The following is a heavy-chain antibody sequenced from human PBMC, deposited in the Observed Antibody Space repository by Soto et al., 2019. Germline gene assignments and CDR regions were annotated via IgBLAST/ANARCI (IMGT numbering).Heavy chain of an antibody. D-gene: IGHD5-18*01. Sequence: AFVKGSCKGSGLGNSDYFRRWVRQNTGQGLEWMGIINPSGDIRNYAQKFQGRVTITRDTSTSTVYMDLNSLRAEETAVYWCARQRGYTYGYPFDYWCQGTLGTVSS. CDR1: GLGNSDYF. V-gene: IGHV1-46*01. J-gene: IGHJ4*02. CDR3: ARQRGYTYGYPFDY. CDR2: INPSGDIR.